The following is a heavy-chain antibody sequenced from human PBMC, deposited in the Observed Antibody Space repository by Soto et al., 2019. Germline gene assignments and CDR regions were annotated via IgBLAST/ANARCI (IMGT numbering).Heavy chain of an antibody. J-gene: IGHJ5*02. V-gene: IGHV4-30-4*01. CDR2: IYYSGST. Sequence: QVQLQESGPGLVKPSQTLSLTCTVSGGSISSGDYYWSWIRQPPGKGLEWIGYIYYSGSTYYNPSLKSRVTISVDTSKNQFSLKLSSVTAADTAVYYCARVSVTMVRGVRDWFDPWGQGTLVTVSS. CDR3: ARVSVTMVRGVRDWFDP. CDR1: GGSISSGDYY. D-gene: IGHD3-10*01.